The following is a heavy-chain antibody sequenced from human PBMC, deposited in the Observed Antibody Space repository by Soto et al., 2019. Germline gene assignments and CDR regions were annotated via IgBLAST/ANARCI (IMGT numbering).Heavy chain of an antibody. CDR1: GFTFSSYA. J-gene: IGHJ4*02. V-gene: IGHV3-23*01. D-gene: IGHD1-26*01. Sequence: EVQLLESGGGLVQPGGSLRLSCAASGFTFSSYAMRWVRQAPVKGLEWVSAISGSGGSTYCADSVKGRFTISRDNSKNTLYLPMNSLRAEDTAVYYCARRGSGSYYDYWGQGTLVTVSS. CDR3: ARRGSGSYYDY. CDR2: ISGSGGST.